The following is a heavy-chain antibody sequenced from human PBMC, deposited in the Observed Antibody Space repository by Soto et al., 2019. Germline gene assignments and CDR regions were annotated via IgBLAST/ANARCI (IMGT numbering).Heavy chain of an antibody. Sequence: QVQLVQSGAEVKKPGASVKVSCKASGYTFTSYAMHWVRQAPGQRLEWMGWINAGNGNTKYSQKFQRRVTITRDTSASTAYMELSSVRAEDTAVYYCARGGLALMYVWGQGTTVTVSS. CDR3: ARGGLALMYV. CDR2: INAGNGNT. D-gene: IGHD3-16*01. V-gene: IGHV1-3*01. J-gene: IGHJ6*02. CDR1: GYTFTSYA.